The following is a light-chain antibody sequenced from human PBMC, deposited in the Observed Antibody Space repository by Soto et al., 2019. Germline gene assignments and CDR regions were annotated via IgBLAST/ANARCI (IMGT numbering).Light chain of an antibody. Sequence: VVMTQSPLSLPVTLGQPASISCRSSQSLVYSDGNTYLNWFQQRPGQSPRRLIYKVSNRDSGVPDRFSGSGSGTDFTLTISRLEPEDFAVYYCQQYGSSSTFGQGTRLEIK. CDR3: QQYGSSST. J-gene: IGKJ5*01. CDR2: KVS. V-gene: IGKV2-30*01. CDR1: QSLVYSDGNTY.